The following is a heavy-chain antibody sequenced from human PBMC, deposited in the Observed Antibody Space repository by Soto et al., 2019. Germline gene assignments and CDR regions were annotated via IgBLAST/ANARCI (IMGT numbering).Heavy chain of an antibody. V-gene: IGHV1-2*02. CDR1: GYTFTGYY. D-gene: IGHD3-9*01. CDR2: INPNSGGT. J-gene: IGHJ6*02. Sequence: KVSCKASGYTFTGYYMHWVRQAPGQGLEWMGLINPNSGGTNYAQKFQGRVTMTRDTSISTAYMELSRLRSDDTAVYYCARDFSRILTGYYVYYYYGMDVWGQGTTVTVSS. CDR3: ARDFSRILTGYYVYYYYGMDV.